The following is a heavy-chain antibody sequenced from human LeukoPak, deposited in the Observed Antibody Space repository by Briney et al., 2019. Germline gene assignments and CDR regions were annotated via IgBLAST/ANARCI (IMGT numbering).Heavy chain of an antibody. CDR3: ARDQRWLQLRYFDY. D-gene: IGHD5-24*01. J-gene: IGHJ4*02. CDR2: IIPIFGTA. CDR1: VGTFSSYA. Sequence: SVKVSCKASVGTFSSYAISWVRQAPGQGLEWMGRIIPIFGTANYAQKFQGRVTITTDESTSTAYMELSSLRSEDTAVYYCARDQRWLQLRYFDYWGQGTLVTVSS. V-gene: IGHV1-69*05.